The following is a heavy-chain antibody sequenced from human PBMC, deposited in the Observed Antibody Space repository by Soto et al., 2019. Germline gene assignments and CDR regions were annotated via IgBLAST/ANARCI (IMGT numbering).Heavy chain of an antibody. J-gene: IGHJ4*02. CDR2: ISWNSGSV. Sequence: EVQLVESGGGLVQPGRSLRLSCAAPGISFADYGMHWVRQAPGKGLEWVSGISWNSGSVIYADSVKGRFTISRDNAKNSLYLQMSSLKSEDTAVYYCAREQGAITGIRGDVDSWGQGTLVTVSS. CDR1: GISFADYG. D-gene: IGHD3-10*01. CDR3: AREQGAITGIRGDVDS. V-gene: IGHV3-9*01.